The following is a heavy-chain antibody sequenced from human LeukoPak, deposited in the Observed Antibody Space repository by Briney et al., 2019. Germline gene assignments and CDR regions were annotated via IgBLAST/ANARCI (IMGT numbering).Heavy chain of an antibody. CDR1: GGSFSGYY. D-gene: IGHD1-26*01. Sequence: SETLSLTCAVYGGSFSGYYWSWIRQPPGKGLEWIGEINHSGGTNHNPSLKSRVTISVDTSKNQFSLKLSSVTAADTAVYYCARVPDSGSYQNFDYWGQGTLVPVSS. J-gene: IGHJ4*02. V-gene: IGHV4-34*01. CDR2: INHSGGT. CDR3: ARVPDSGSYQNFDY.